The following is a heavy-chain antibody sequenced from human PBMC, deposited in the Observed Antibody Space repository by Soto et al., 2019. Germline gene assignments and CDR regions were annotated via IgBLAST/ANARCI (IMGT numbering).Heavy chain of an antibody. D-gene: IGHD4-4*01. CDR2: ISYDGSNK. V-gene: IGHV3-30-3*01. CDR3: ARDRVNPSFFDY. J-gene: IGHJ4*02. CDR1: GFTFSSYA. Sequence: QVQLVESGGGVVQPGRSLRLSCAASGFTFSSYAMHWVRQAPGKGLGWVAVISYDGSNKYYADSVKGRFTISRDNSKNTLYLQMNSLRAEDTAVYYCARDRVNPSFFDYWGQGTLVTVSS.